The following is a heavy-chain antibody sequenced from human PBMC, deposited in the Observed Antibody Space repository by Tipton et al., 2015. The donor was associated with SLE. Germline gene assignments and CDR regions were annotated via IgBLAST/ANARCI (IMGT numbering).Heavy chain of an antibody. D-gene: IGHD3-3*01. CDR2: INHSGGT. V-gene: IGHV4-34*01. CDR3: ARHFLEVIKVFGVVRHRMNWFDP. J-gene: IGHJ5*02. Sequence: TLSLTCAVYGGSFSGYYWSWIRQPPGKGLEWIGEINHSGGTNYNPSLKSRVTISVDTSKNQFSLKLSSVTAADTAVYYCARHFLEVIKVFGVVRHRMNWFDPWGQGTLVTVAS. CDR1: GGSFSGYY.